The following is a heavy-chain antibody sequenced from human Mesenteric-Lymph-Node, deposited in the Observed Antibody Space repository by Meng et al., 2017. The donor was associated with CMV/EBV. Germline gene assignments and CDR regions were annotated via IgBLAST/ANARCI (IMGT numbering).Heavy chain of an antibody. CDR3: ARVDYDFWSGSFDP. CDR1: CVSISRTRW. CDR2: IYHTGST. Sequence: VSCVSISRTRWWRWVRQPPGKGLGWIGEIYHTGSTSYNPSIRSRVTISLDKSNNQFSLKLASVTAADTAIYYCARVDYDFWSGSFDPWGQGTLVTVSS. D-gene: IGHD3-3*01. J-gene: IGHJ5*02. V-gene: IGHV4-4*02.